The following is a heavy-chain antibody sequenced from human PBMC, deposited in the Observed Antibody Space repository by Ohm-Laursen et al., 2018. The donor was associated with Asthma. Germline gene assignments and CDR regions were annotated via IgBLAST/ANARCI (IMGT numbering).Heavy chain of an antibody. D-gene: IGHD1-14*01. V-gene: IGHV3-11*06. J-gene: IGHJ6*02. CDR3: ARDISDYYYYGMDV. Sequence: SLRLSCAASGFTFSDYYMSWIRQAPGKGLEWVSYISGSSSYTSYADSVKGRFTISRDNAKNSLYLQMNSLRAEDTAVYYCARDISDYYYYGMDVWGQGTTVTVSS. CDR2: ISGSSSYT. CDR1: GFTFSDYY.